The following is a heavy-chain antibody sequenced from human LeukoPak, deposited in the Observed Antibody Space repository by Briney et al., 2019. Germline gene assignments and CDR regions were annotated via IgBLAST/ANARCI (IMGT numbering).Heavy chain of an antibody. V-gene: IGHV3-33*06. Sequence: PGGPLRLSCAASGFTFSSYGMHWVRQAPGKGLEWVAVIWYDGSNKYYADSVKGRFTISRDNSKNTLYLQMNSLRAEDTAVYYCAKEGYCSGGSCYTHYYYYYYMDVWGKGTTVAVSS. CDR2: IWYDGSNK. J-gene: IGHJ6*03. D-gene: IGHD2-15*01. CDR1: GFTFSSYG. CDR3: AKEGYCSGGSCYTHYYYYYYMDV.